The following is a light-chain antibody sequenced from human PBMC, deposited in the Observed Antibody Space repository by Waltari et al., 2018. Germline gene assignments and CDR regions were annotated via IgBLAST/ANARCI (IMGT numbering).Light chain of an antibody. CDR3: AGWEDSLNGHIV. J-gene: IGLJ2*01. CDR2: MND. Sequence: QSVLTQPPSASGTPGQTVTISCSGSSSNIGTNYVYWYQQLPGTAPKLLISMNDQRPSGVPDRFSGSRSGTSASLAISRLRSEDQANYYCAGWEDSLNGHIVFGGGTKLTVL. V-gene: IGLV1-47*01. CDR1: SSNIGTNY.